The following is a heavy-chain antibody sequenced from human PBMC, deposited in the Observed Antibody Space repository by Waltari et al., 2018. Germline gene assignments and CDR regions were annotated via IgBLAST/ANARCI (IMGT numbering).Heavy chain of an antibody. CDR3: AREREGYYYFDY. D-gene: IGHD3-22*01. V-gene: IGHV3-30-3*01. CDR2: ISYDGSNK. Sequence: QVQLVESGGGVVQPGRSLRLACAASGFTFSSYAMHWVRQAPGKGLEWVAVISYDGSNKYYADSVKGRFTISRDNSKNTLYLQMNSLRAEDTAVYYCAREREGYYYFDYWGQGTLVTVSS. J-gene: IGHJ4*02. CDR1: GFTFSSYA.